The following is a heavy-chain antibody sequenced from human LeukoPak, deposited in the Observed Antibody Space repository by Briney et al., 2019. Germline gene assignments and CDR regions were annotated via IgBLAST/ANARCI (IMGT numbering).Heavy chain of an antibody. J-gene: IGHJ6*02. CDR3: AKAASSSWPSYYYGMDV. CDR1: GFPFSSYW. D-gene: IGHD6-13*01. Sequence: PGGSLRLSCVASGFPFSSYWMTWVRQAPGKGLEWVSVITGSGGNTYYADSVKGRFTISKDNSKNTVYLQMSSLRVDDTAVYYCAKAASSSWPSYYYGMDVWGQGTTVTVSS. CDR2: ITGSGGNT. V-gene: IGHV3-23*01.